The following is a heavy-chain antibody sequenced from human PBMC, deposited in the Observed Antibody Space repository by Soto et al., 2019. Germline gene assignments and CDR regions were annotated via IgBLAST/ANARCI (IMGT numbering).Heavy chain of an antibody. CDR1: GSSVTSNY. CDR3: ARVTTFYDILTSSYALNYFDY. CDR2: IYAGGNT. D-gene: IGHD3-9*01. Sequence: PGGSLRLSCAASGSSVTSNYMTWVRQAPGKGLECVSVIYAGGNTYYPDSVKGRFTISSDNSKNTLFLQMNNLRAEDTAVYYCARVTTFYDILTSSYALNYFDYWGQGTRVTVSS. V-gene: IGHV3-53*01. J-gene: IGHJ4*02.